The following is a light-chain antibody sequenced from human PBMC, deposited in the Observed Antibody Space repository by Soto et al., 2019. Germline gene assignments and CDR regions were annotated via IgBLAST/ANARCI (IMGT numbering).Light chain of an antibody. CDR2: DAS. Sequence: DIQLTQSLPTLSASEGARVTITCRASKTINSWLAWYQQKPGKAPRLLMYDASSLESGVPSRFSGSGSGTEFTLTISSLQPDDFATYYCQQYSSYWTFGQGTKVEIK. V-gene: IGKV1-5*01. CDR1: KTINSW. J-gene: IGKJ1*01. CDR3: QQYSSYWT.